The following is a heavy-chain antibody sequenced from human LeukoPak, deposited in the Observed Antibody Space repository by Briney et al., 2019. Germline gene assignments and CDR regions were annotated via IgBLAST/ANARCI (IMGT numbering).Heavy chain of an antibody. J-gene: IGHJ4*02. CDR1: GGSISSSSYY. Sequence: PSETLSLTCTVSGGSISSSSYYWGWIRQPPGKGLEWIGSIYYSGSTYYNPSLKSRVTISVDTSKNQFSLKLSSVTAADTAVYYCARLGVVPAAIGGFDYWGQGTLVTVSS. D-gene: IGHD2-2*02. CDR2: IYYSGST. CDR3: ARLGVVPAAIGGFDY. V-gene: IGHV4-39*01.